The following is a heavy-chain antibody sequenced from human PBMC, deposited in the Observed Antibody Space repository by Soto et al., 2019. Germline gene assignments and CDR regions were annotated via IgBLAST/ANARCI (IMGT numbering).Heavy chain of an antibody. Sequence: GASVKVSCKVSGYTLTELSMHWVRQAPGKGLEWMGGFDPEDGETIYAQKFQGRVTMTEDTSTDTAYMELSSLRSEDTAVYYCARERTYYYDSSGYSYYFDYWGQGTLVTVSS. CDR1: GYTLTELS. CDR3: ARERTYYYDSSGYSYYFDY. D-gene: IGHD3-22*01. V-gene: IGHV1-24*01. J-gene: IGHJ4*02. CDR2: FDPEDGET.